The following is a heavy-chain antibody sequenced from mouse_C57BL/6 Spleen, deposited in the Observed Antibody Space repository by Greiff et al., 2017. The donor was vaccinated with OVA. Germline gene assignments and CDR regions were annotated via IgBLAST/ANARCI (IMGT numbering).Heavy chain of an antibody. CDR3: ARWAY. Sequence: KESGYSFTGYYMNWVKQSPEKSLEWIGEINPSTGGTTYNQKFKAKATLTVDKSSSTAYMQLKSLTSEDSAVYYCARWAYWGQGTLVTVSA. CDR1: GYSFTGYY. V-gene: IGHV1-42*01. CDR2: INPSTGGT. J-gene: IGHJ3*01.